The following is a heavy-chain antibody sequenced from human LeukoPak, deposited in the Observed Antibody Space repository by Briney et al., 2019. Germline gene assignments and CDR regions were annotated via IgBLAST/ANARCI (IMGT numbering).Heavy chain of an antibody. CDR2: ISWNSRSI. CDR3: AKETYGIDI. J-gene: IGHJ3*02. V-gene: IGHV3-9*03. CDR1: GFTFEDYV. D-gene: IGHD3-10*01. Sequence: GRSLRLSCAASGFTFEDYVMHWVRQAPGKGLEWVSGISWNSRSIGYADSVKGRFTISRDNAKNSLYLQMDSLTVEDMAFYYCAKETYGIDIWGQGTMVTVSS.